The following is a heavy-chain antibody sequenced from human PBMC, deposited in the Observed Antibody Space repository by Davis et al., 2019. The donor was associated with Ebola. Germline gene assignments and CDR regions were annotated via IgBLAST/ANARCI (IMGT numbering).Heavy chain of an antibody. CDR2: IYPGDSDT. CDR1: GYSFTSYW. Sequence: KVSCKGSGYSFTSYWIGWVRQMPGKGLEWMGIIYPGDSDTRYSPSFQGQVTISADKSISTAYLQWSSLKASDTAMYYCARIAAAGMGDLYYYYGMDVWGQGTTVTVSS. D-gene: IGHD6-13*01. CDR3: ARIAAAGMGDLYYYYGMDV. J-gene: IGHJ6*02. V-gene: IGHV5-51*01.